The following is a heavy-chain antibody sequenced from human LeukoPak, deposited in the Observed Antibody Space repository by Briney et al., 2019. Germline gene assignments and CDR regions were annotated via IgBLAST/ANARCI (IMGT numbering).Heavy chain of an antibody. D-gene: IGHD3-3*01. CDR2: IYYSGST. Sequence: KTSETLSLTCTVSGGSISSSSYYWGWIRQPPGKGLEWIGSIYYSGSTYYHPSLKSRVTVSIDTSKNQFYLKLTSVTAADTAVYYCAREDYNFLWGQGTLVTVSS. V-gene: IGHV4-39*07. CDR1: GGSISSSSYY. J-gene: IGHJ4*02. CDR3: AREDYNFL.